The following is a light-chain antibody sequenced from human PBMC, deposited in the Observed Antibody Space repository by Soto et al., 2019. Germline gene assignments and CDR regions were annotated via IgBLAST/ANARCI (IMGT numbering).Light chain of an antibody. V-gene: IGKV3D-7*01. CDR1: QRVSSSY. J-gene: IGKJ4*01. CDR3: QQDYNLLFA. Sequence: PGERVTLSCRASQRVSSSYLTWYQQKPGQAPRLLIYGASTRATSIPARFSGSGSGTDFTLTISSLQPEDFAVYYCQQDYNLLFAFGGGTKVEIK. CDR2: GAS.